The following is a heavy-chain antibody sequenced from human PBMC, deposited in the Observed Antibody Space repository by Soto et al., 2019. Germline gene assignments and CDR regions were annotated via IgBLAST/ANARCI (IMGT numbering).Heavy chain of an antibody. CDR2: IFPSDSDT. V-gene: IGHV5-51*01. J-gene: IGHJ3*01. Sequence: GVSMKISCTGCGYSFTKYCVGWVRQMPGKGLEWMGIIFPSDSDTRYSPSFQGQVTISADKSISTAYLQWSSLKASDTAIYYCARGSSSSSLGLDRLDLWGQGTRVTVPS. CDR3: ARGSSSSSLGLDRLDL. D-gene: IGHD6-6*01. CDR1: GYSFTKYC.